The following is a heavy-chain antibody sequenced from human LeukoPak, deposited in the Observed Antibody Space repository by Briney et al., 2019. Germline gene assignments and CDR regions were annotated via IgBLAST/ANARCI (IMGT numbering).Heavy chain of an antibody. CDR3: AKDGGLAAAGPNY. CDR1: GFTFSSYG. J-gene: IGHJ4*02. D-gene: IGHD6-13*01. CDR2: ISYDGSNK. Sequence: GRSLRLSCAASGFTFSSYGMHWVRQAPGKGLEWVAVISYDGSNKYYADSVKGRFTISRDNSKNTLYLQMNSLRAEDTAVYYCAKDGGLAAAGPNYWGQGTLVTVSS. V-gene: IGHV3-30*18.